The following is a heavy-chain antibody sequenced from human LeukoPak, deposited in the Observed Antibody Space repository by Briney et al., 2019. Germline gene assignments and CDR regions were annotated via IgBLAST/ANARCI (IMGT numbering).Heavy chain of an antibody. D-gene: IGHD6-13*01. V-gene: IGHV4-34*01. CDR2: INHSGST. Sequence: PSETLSLTCAVSGGSISSGGYYWSWIRQPPGKGLEWIGEINHSGSTNYNPSLKSRVTISVNTSKNQFSLKLSSVTAADTAVYYCARELKVYSSSWPIFDYWGQGTLVTVSS. J-gene: IGHJ4*02. CDR1: GGSISSGGYY. CDR3: ARELKVYSSSWPIFDY.